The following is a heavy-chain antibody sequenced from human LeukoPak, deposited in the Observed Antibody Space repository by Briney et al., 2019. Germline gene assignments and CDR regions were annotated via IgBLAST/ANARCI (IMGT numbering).Heavy chain of an antibody. CDR3: ARFPTIFGVVDDAFDI. V-gene: IGHV1-2*02. CDR2: INPNSGGT. J-gene: IGHJ3*02. Sequence: ASVKVSCKASGYTFTGYYMHWVRQAPGQGLEWMGWINPNSGGTNYAQKFQGRVIMTRDTSISTAYMELSRLRSDDTAVYYCARFPTIFGVVDDAFDIWGQGTMVTVSS. CDR1: GYTFTGYY. D-gene: IGHD3-3*01.